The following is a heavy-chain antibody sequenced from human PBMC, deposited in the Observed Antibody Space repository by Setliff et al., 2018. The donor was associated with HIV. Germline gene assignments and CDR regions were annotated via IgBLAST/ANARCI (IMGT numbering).Heavy chain of an antibody. V-gene: IGHV4-34*01. J-gene: IGHJ6*03. CDR1: GGSFSGHY. CDR3: ARGPGGWQRDYYYYMDV. Sequence: KTSETLSLTCAVYGGSFSGHYWSWIRQPPGKGLEWIGEINHIGGNMNYNPSLKSRVTISVDTSKKQFSLKLDSVTAADTAVYYCARGPGGWQRDYYYYMDVWAKGPRSPSP. D-gene: IGHD2-15*01. CDR2: INHIGGN.